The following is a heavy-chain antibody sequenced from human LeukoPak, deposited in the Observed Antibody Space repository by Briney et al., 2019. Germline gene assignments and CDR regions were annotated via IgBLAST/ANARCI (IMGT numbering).Heavy chain of an antibody. CDR2: INHSGST. V-gene: IGHV4-34*01. CDR1: GGSISSYY. J-gene: IGHJ4*02. D-gene: IGHD3-22*01. Sequence: SETLPLTCTVSGGSISSYYWSWIRQPPGKGLEWIGEINHSGSTNYNPSLKSRVTISVDTSKNQFSLKLSSVTAADTAVYYCARARITMIVVVNYFDYWGQGTLVTVSS. CDR3: ARARITMIVVVNYFDY.